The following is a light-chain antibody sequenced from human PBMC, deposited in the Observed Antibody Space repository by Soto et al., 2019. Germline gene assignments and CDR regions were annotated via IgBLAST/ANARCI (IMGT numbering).Light chain of an antibody. CDR2: DVS. CDR3: CSYAGSYTSP. Sequence: QSALTQPRSVSGSPGQSVTISCTGTSSDVGGYNYVSWYQQHPGKAPKLMIYDVSKRPSGVPDRFSGSKSGNTASLTISGLQAEDEADYYCCSYAGSYTSPFCGGTKLTVL. CDR1: SSDVGGYNY. J-gene: IGLJ2*01. V-gene: IGLV2-11*01.